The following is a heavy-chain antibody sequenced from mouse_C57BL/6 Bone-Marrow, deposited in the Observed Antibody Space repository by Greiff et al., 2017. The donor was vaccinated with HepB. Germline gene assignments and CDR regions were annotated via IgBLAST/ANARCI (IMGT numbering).Heavy chain of an antibody. CDR1: GYTFTSYW. J-gene: IGHJ3*01. V-gene: IGHV1-7*01. Sequence: QVQLQQSGAELAKPGASVKLSCKASGYTFTSYWMHWVKQRPGQGLEWIGYINPSSGYTKYNQKFKDKVTLTADKSSSTAYMQLSSLTYEDSAVYYCARGGGGFAYWGQGTLVTVSA. CDR3: ARGGGGFAY. CDR2: INPSSGYT.